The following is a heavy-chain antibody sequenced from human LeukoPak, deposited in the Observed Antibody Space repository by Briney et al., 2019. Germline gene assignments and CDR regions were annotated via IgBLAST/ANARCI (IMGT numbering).Heavy chain of an antibody. D-gene: IGHD1-1*01. V-gene: IGHV4-59*01. CDR3: ARGTTVDY. CDR2: IYYSGST. Sequence: KPSETLSLTCTVFGGSISSYYWSWIRQPPGKGLEWIGYIYYSGSTNYNPSLKGRVTFSVDTSKNQFSLKLNSVTAADTAVYYCARGTTVDYWGQGTLVTVSS. J-gene: IGHJ4*02. CDR1: GGSISSYY.